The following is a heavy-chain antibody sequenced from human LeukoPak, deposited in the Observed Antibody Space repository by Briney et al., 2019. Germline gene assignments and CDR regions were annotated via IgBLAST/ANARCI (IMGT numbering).Heavy chain of an antibody. D-gene: IGHD3-22*01. CDR1: GYTFTSYY. J-gene: IGHJ3*02. V-gene: IGHV1-69*13. CDR3: ARASIVVVITGAFDI. CDR2: IIPIFGTA. Sequence: SVKVSCKASGYTFTSYYIHWVRQAPGQGLEWMGGIIPIFGTANYAQKFQGRVTITADESTSTAYMELSSLRSEDTAVYYCARASIVVVITGAFDIWGQGTMVTVSS.